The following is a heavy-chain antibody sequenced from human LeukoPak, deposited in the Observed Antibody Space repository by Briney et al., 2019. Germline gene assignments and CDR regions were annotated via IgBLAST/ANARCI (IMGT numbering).Heavy chain of an antibody. CDR3: AKDHGAAVAGFYY. CDR2: ITSGGGST. V-gene: IGHV3-23*01. J-gene: IGHJ4*02. CDR1: GFTFSSYG. Sequence: GGSLRLSCAASGFTFSSYGMSWVRPAPGKGLEWVSGITSGGGSTYYADSVKGRFIVSRDTSKNTLYLQMNSLRAEDTAVYYCAKDHGAAVAGFYYWGQGTLVTVSS. D-gene: IGHD6-19*01.